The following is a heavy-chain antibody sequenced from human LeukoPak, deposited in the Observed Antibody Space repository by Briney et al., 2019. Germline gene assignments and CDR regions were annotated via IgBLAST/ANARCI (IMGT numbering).Heavy chain of an antibody. CDR3: SKAFVVRGVPSVVVFDI. D-gene: IGHD3-10*01. CDR1: GFTFDDYG. Sequence: GGSLRLSCAASGFTFDDYGMHWVRQAPGKGLEWVSLISWDGGGKDYADSVKGRFTISRDNSENSLYLQMNSLRAEVNALYYCSKAFVVRGVPSVVVFDIWGQRAMVTVSS. CDR2: ISWDGGGK. J-gene: IGHJ3*02. V-gene: IGHV3-43D*04.